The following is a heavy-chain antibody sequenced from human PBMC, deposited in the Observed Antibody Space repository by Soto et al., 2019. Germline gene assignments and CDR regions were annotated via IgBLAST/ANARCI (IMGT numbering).Heavy chain of an antibody. CDR1: GGSISSGDYY. Sequence: PSETLSLTCTVSGGSISSGDYYWSWIRQPPGKGLEWIGYIYYSGNTNYNPSLKSRVTISVDTSKNQFSLKLSSVTAADTAVYYCARGGCSGGSCYSSWFDPWGQGTLVTVSS. CDR2: IYYSGNT. J-gene: IGHJ5*02. V-gene: IGHV4-61*08. CDR3: ARGGCSGGSCYSSWFDP. D-gene: IGHD2-15*01.